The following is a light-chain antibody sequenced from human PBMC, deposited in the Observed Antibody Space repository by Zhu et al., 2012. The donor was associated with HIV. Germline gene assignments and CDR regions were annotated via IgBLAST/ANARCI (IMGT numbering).Light chain of an antibody. Sequence: EIVLTQSPGTLSVSPGERATLSCRAGQSLDSRLAWYQQKPGQAPRLLIYGASTRATGIPARFSGSGSGTEFTLTISSLEPEDFALYYCQQRSSWPLTFGGGTKVEIK. CDR1: QSLDSR. J-gene: IGKJ4*01. CDR2: GAS. CDR3: QQRSSWPLT. V-gene: IGKV3-11*01.